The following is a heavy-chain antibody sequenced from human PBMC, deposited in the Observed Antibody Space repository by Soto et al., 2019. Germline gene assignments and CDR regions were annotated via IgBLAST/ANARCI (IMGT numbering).Heavy chain of an antibody. CDR1: GFTFSNSV. J-gene: IGHJ1*01. Sequence: QVQVVESGGGVVQPGRSLRLSCIVSGFTFSNSVMHWVRQAPGEGLEWVAGISVDGTTKHYADSVKGRFTISRDNSKNTMYLQMDSVTAEETAVYYCAREDGSSGRAGTFQFWGQGTLVSVSS. CDR3: AREDGSSGRAGTFQF. V-gene: IGHV3-30-3*01. CDR2: ISVDGTTK. D-gene: IGHD3-22*01.